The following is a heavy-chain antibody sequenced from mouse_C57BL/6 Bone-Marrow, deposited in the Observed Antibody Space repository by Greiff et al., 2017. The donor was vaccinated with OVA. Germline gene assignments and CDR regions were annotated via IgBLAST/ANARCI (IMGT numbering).Heavy chain of an antibody. V-gene: IGHV5-15*01. Sequence: EVQVVESGGGLVQPGGSLKLSCAASGFTFSDYGMAWVRQAPRKGPEWVAFISNLAYSIYYADTVTGRFTISRENAKNTLYLEMSSLRSEDTAMYYCARGYYYGSSYPYAMDYWGQGTSVTVSS. CDR1: GFTFSDYG. CDR3: ARGYYYGSSYPYAMDY. J-gene: IGHJ4*01. D-gene: IGHD1-1*01. CDR2: ISNLAYSI.